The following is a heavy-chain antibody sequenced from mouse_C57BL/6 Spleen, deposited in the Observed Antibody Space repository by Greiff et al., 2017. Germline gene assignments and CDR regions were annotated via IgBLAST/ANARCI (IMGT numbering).Heavy chain of an antibody. V-gene: IGHV1-55*01. D-gene: IGHD2-3*01. CDR2: IYPGSGST. CDR1: GYTFTSYW. J-gene: IGHJ4*01. Sequence: QVQLKQPGAELVKPGASVKMSCKASGYTFTSYWITWVKQRPGQGLEWIGDIYPGSGSTNYNEKFKSKATLTVDTSSSTAYMQLSSLTSEDSAVYYCAREGYYPSYPDAMDYWGQGTSVTVSS. CDR3: AREGYYPSYPDAMDY.